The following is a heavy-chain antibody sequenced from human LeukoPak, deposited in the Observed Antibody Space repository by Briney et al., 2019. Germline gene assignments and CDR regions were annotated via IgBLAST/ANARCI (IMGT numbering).Heavy chain of an antibody. CDR2: IHYSGST. CDR3: AREGQWLPDWFDP. Sequence: SETLSLTCTVSGGSISGYYWSWIRQPPGQGLEWIGYIHYSGSTNYNPSLEGRVTISLDMSKNQFSLKLNSMTAADTAVYYCAREGQWLPDWFDPWGQGTLVTVSS. D-gene: IGHD6-19*01. CDR1: GGSISGYY. V-gene: IGHV4-59*01. J-gene: IGHJ5*02.